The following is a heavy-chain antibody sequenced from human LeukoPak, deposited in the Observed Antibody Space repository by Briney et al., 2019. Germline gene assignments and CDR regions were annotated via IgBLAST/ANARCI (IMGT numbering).Heavy chain of an antibody. CDR1: GFTFSSYS. CDR2: ISSSSSTI. Sequence: GGSLRLSCAASGFTFSSYSMNWVRQAPGKGPEWVSYISSSSSTIYYADSVKGRFTISRDNAKHSLYLQMNSLRAEDAAVYYCAKDRISGDGMWNFDYWGRGTLVTVSS. J-gene: IGHJ4*02. D-gene: IGHD5-24*01. CDR3: AKDRISGDGMWNFDY. V-gene: IGHV3-48*01.